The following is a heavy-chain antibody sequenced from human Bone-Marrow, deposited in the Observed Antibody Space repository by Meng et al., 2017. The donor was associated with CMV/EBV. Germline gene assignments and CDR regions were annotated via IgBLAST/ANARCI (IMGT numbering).Heavy chain of an antibody. D-gene: IGHD4-17*01. V-gene: IGHV4-4*07. CDR2: IYTSGST. Sequence: QVPLQDPCPGLVNPSATLSLPCTVSGGSISSCYWSWIRQPAVKGLEWIGRIYTSGSTNYNPSLKSRVTMSVDTSKNQFSLKLSSVTAAYTAVYYCASELVGGDYAYWGQGTLVTVSS. CDR3: ASELVGGDYAY. J-gene: IGHJ4*02. CDR1: GGSISSCY.